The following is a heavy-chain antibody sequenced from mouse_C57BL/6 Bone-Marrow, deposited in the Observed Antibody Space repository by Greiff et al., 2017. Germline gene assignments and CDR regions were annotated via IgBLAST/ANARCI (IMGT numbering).Heavy chain of an antibody. V-gene: IGHV1-81*01. J-gene: IGHJ2*01. Sequence: VQLQESGAELARPGASVKLSCKASGYTFTSYGISWVKQRTGPGLEWIGEIYPRSGNTYYNEKFKGKATLTADKSSSTAYMELRSLTSEDSAVYGCARKGYYGSRGDYWGQGTTLTVSS. CDR1: GYTFTSYG. CDR2: IYPRSGNT. CDR3: ARKGYYGSRGDY. D-gene: IGHD1-1*01.